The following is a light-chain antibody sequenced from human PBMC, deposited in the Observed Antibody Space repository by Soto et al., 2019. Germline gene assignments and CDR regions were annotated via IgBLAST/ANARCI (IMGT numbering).Light chain of an antibody. Sequence: QPVLTQPPSASGSPGQSVTISCTGTSSDVGAYKYVSWYQQHPGKAPKVIIYEVTKRPSGVPDRFSGSKSGNTASLTVSGLQAEDEADYYCNSYADGNNFVFGTGTKVTVL. CDR3: NSYADGNNFV. CDR2: EVT. CDR1: SSDVGAYKY. V-gene: IGLV2-8*01. J-gene: IGLJ1*01.